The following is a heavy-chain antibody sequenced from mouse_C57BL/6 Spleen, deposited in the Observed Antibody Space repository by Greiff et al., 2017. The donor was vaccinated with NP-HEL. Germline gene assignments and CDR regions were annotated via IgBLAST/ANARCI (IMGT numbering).Heavy chain of an antibody. CDR2: ISSGGDYI. V-gene: IGHV5-9-1*02. CDR3: TRLLRPYYAMDY. Sequence: EVKLMESGEGLVKPGGSLKLSCAASGFTFSSYAMSWVRQTPEKRLEWVAYISSGGDYIYYADTVKGRFTISRDNARNTLYLQMSSLKSEDTAMYYCTRLLRPYYAMDYWGQGTSVTVSS. J-gene: IGHJ4*01. D-gene: IGHD1-1*01. CDR1: GFTFSSYA.